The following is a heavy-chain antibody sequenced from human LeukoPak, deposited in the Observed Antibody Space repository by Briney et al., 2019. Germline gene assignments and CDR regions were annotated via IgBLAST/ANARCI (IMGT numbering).Heavy chain of an antibody. J-gene: IGHJ4*02. CDR2: IYHSGST. D-gene: IGHD3-10*01. CDR1: GYSISSGYY. V-gene: IGHV4-38-2*02. CDR3: ARGIDY. Sequence: SETLSLTCTVSGYSISSGYYWGWIRQPPGKGLEWIGSIYHSGSTYYNPSLKSRVTISVDTSKNQFSLRLSSVTAADTAVYYCARGIDYWGQGSLVTVSS.